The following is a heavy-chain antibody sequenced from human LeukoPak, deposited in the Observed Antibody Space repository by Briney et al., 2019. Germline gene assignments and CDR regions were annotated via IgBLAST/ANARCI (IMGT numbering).Heavy chain of an antibody. D-gene: IGHD6-19*01. CDR3: ARDGDGSGWSDY. Sequence: SETLSLTCTVSGGSISSYYWSWIRQPPGKGLEWIGYIYYSGSTNYNPSLKSQVTISVDTSKNQFSLKLSSVTAADTAVYYCARDGDGSGWSDYWGQGTLVTVSS. J-gene: IGHJ4*02. CDR2: IYYSGST. V-gene: IGHV4-59*01. CDR1: GGSISSYY.